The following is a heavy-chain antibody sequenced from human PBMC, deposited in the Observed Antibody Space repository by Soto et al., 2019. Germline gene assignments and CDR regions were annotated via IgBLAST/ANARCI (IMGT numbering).Heavy chain of an antibody. D-gene: IGHD6-13*01. Sequence: VGSLRLSCAASGFTVSSNYMSWVRQAPGKGLEWVSVIYSGGSTYYADSVKGRFTISRDNSKNTLYLQMNSLRAEDTAVYYCARDERAAAGSDYWGQGTLVTVSS. CDR2: IYSGGST. J-gene: IGHJ4*02. CDR1: GFTVSSNY. V-gene: IGHV3-53*01. CDR3: ARDERAAAGSDY.